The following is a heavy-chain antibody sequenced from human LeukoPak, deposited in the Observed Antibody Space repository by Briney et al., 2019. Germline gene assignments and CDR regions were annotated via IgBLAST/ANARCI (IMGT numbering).Heavy chain of an antibody. D-gene: IGHD3-10*01. CDR2: INPNTGGT. CDR1: GYTFTGYY. CDR3: ARSKGVITMVRGVIQFDY. V-gene: IGHV1-2*02. Sequence: GASVKISCKASGYTFTGYYMHWVRQPLGQGLEWMGWINPNTGGTNYAQKFQGRVTMTRDTSISTAYMELSRLRSDDTAVYYCARSKGVITMVRGVIQFDYWGQGALVTVSS. J-gene: IGHJ4*02.